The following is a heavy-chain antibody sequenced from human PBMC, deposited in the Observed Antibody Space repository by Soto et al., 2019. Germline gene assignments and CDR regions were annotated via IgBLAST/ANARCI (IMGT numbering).Heavy chain of an antibody. CDR3: ASTLDEYSSVSDNDL. D-gene: IGHD6-19*01. J-gene: IGHJ2*01. CDR1: GFTFSSYG. CDR2: IWYDGSNK. Sequence: QVQLVESGGGVVQPGRSLRLSCAASGFTFSSYGMHWVRQAPGKGLEWVAVIWYDGSNKYYADSVKGRFTISRDNSKNTLYLQMNSLRAEDTAVYYCASTLDEYSSVSDNDLWGRGTLVTVSS. V-gene: IGHV3-33*01.